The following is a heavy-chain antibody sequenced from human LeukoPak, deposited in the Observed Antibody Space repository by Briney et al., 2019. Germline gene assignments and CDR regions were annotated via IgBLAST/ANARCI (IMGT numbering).Heavy chain of an antibody. CDR2: IFHSGST. CDR3: ARRNFSYWYFDL. CDR1: GYSISSGYY. D-gene: IGHD3-3*01. Sequence: SETLSLTCAVSGYSISSGYYWGWIRQPPGKALEWIGAIFHSGSTYYNPSLKSRVTISVDTSKNQFSLKLSSVTAADTAVYYCARRNFSYWYFDLWGRGTLVIVSS. J-gene: IGHJ2*01. V-gene: IGHV4-38-2*01.